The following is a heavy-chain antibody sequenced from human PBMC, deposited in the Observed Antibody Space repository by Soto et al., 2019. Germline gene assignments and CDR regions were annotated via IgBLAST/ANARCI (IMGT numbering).Heavy chain of an antibody. CDR3: ASVPPYCSSTSCYEDYYYGMDV. CDR2: VIHISGTA. Sequence: QVQLVQSGAEVKRPGSSVKVSCKASGGTFSSYAISWERQAPGHGLEWMGGVIHISGTANDAQKVQDRGTITADESTSTAYMERSSLRSEDTSVYYCASVPPYCSSTSCYEDYYYGMDVSDQGTRVTVSS. D-gene: IGHD2-2*01. V-gene: IGHV1-69*01. J-gene: IGHJ6*02. CDR1: GGTFSSYA.